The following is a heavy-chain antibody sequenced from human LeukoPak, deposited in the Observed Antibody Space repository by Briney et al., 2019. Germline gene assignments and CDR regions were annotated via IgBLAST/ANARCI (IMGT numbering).Heavy chain of an antibody. CDR1: GGSFSDYY. D-gene: IGHD4-17*01. V-gene: IGHV4-34*01. CDR2: INHGGST. Sequence: PSETLSLTCAVYGGSFSDYYWSWLRQPPGKGLEWIGEINHGGSTNYNPSLKSRVTISVDTSKNQFSLKLSSVTAADTAVYYCARWGLRAPFDIWGQGTMVTVSS. J-gene: IGHJ3*02. CDR3: ARWGLRAPFDI.